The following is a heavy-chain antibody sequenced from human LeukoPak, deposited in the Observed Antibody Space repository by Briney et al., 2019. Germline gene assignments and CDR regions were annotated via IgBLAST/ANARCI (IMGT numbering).Heavy chain of an antibody. Sequence: QLGGSLRLSCAASGFTFSNYNMNWVRQAPGKGLEWVSYISTSSSTIYYADSVKGRFTISRDNAKNSLYLQMNSLRAEDTAVYYCARDPGLAVAGIEEGFDYWGQGTLVTVSS. V-gene: IGHV3-48*04. CDR1: GFTFSNYN. J-gene: IGHJ4*02. CDR3: ARDPGLAVAGIEEGFDY. CDR2: ISTSSSTI. D-gene: IGHD6-19*01.